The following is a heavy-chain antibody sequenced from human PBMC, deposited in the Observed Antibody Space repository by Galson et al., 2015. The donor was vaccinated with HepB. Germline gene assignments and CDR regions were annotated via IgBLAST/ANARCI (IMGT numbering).Heavy chain of an antibody. CDR3: ARVSEFFYGSATSVSYYSGMDV. D-gene: IGHD3-10*01. Sequence: SVKVSCKASRGTLTNIAISWVRQAPGQGLQWLGWIIPVFDVSHYARNFQGRVTISADKSTNTVYMELSSLKSEDTAVYYCARVSEFFYGSATSVSYYSGMDVWGQGTAVTVSS. V-gene: IGHV1-69*10. CDR2: IIPVFDVS. CDR1: RGTLTNIA. J-gene: IGHJ6*02.